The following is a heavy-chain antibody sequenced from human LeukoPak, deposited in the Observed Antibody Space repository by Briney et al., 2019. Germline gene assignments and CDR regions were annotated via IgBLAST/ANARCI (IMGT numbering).Heavy chain of an antibody. J-gene: IGHJ5*02. CDR3: ARRDYYGSGFEFDP. V-gene: IGHV4-34*01. Sequence: ASETLSHTCAVYGGSFSGYYWSWIRQPPGKGLEWIGEINHSGSTNYNPSLKSRVTISVDTSKNQFSLKLSSVTAADTAVYYCARRDYYGSGFEFDPWGQGTLVTVSS. D-gene: IGHD3-10*01. CDR2: INHSGST. CDR1: GGSFSGYY.